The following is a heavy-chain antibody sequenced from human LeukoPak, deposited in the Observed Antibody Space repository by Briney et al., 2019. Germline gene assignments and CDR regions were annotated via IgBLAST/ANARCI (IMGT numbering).Heavy chain of an antibody. J-gene: IGHJ5*02. Sequence: SETLSLTCAVYGGSFSGYYWSWIRQPPGKGLEWTGEINHSGSTNYNPSLKSRVTISVDTSKNQFSLKLSSVTAADTAVYYCARYKIVVVPAAMPGQNWFDPWGQGTLVTVSS. CDR2: INHSGST. CDR3: ARYKIVVVPAAMPGQNWFDP. V-gene: IGHV4-34*01. CDR1: GGSFSGYY. D-gene: IGHD2-2*01.